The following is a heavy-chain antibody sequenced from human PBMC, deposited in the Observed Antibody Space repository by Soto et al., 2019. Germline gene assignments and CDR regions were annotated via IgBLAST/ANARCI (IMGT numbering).Heavy chain of an antibody. V-gene: IGHV1-69*01. Sequence: QVQLVQSGAEVKKPGSSVKVSCKASGGTFSSYAITWVRQAPGQGLEWMGRIIPIFGTANYNQKFQGRVTITADESTSTAYMELSSLRSEDTAVYYCARNEYSTTVYYYGMDVWRQGTTVTVSS. CDR3: ARNEYSTTVYYYGMDV. D-gene: IGHD6-6*01. J-gene: IGHJ6*01. CDR2: IIPIFGTA. CDR1: GGTFSSYA.